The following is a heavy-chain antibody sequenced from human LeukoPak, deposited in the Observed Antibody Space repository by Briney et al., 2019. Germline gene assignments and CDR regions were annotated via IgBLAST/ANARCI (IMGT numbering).Heavy chain of an antibody. CDR1: GFTFSSYG. D-gene: IGHD4-17*01. CDR2: IWYDGSNK. V-gene: IGHV3-33*01. CDR3: ARESYGDSYLDY. Sequence: SGGSLRLSCAASGFTFSSYGMHWVRQAPGKGLEWVAVIWYDGSNKCYADSVKGRFTISRDNSKNTLYLQMNSLRAEDTAVYYCARESYGDSYLDYWGQGTLVTVSS. J-gene: IGHJ4*02.